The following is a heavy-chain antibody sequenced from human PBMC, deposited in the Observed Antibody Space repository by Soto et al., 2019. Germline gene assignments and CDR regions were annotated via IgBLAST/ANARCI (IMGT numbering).Heavy chain of an antibody. CDR2: ITGSGRNT. CDR1: GFTFTNFV. CDR3: AKAITASNYFDY. J-gene: IGHJ4*02. D-gene: IGHD1-20*01. Sequence: GGPLRLSCAASGFTFTNFVMAWVRQAPGKGLEWVSAITGSGRNTFYADSVKGRFTISRDNSKNTLSLQMNTLRTEDSAVYYCAKAITASNYFDYWGQGTLVTVSS. V-gene: IGHV3-23*01.